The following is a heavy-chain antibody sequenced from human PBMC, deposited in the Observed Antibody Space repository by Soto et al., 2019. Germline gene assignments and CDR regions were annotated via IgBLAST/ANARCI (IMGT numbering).Heavy chain of an antibody. CDR2: IYYSGST. CDR3: AREILDSSGPYFGY. J-gene: IGHJ4*02. Sequence: TVSGGSISSGGYYWSWIRQHPGKGLEWIGYIYYSGSTYYNPSLKSRVTISVDTSKNQFSLKLSSVTAADTAVYYCAREILDSSGPYFGYWGQGTLVTVSS. D-gene: IGHD3-22*01. V-gene: IGHV4-31*03. CDR1: GGSISSGGYY.